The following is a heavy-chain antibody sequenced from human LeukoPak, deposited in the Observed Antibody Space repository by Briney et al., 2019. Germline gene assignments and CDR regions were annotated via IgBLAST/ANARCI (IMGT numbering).Heavy chain of an antibody. V-gene: IGHV4-61*02. CDR2: TYTSGST. CDR3: ARLGSGSYFRPLSALDY. J-gene: IGHJ4*02. Sequence: PSETLSLTCTVSGGSISSGSYYWSWIRQPAGKGLEWIGRTYTSGSTNYNPSLKSRVTISVDTSKNQFSLKLSSVTAADTAVYYCARLGSGSYFRPLSALDYWGQGTLVTVSS. CDR1: GGSISSGSYY. D-gene: IGHD1-26*01.